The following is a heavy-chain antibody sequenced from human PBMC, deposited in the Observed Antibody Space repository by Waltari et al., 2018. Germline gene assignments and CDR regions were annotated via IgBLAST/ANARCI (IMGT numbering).Heavy chain of an antibody. J-gene: IGHJ4*02. CDR3: ARGDGYSYRYYFDY. CDR2: IYSGGST. CDR1: GFTVSSNY. Sequence: EVQLVESGGGLIQPGGSLRLSCAASGFTVSSNYMSWVRQAPGKGLEWVSVIYSGGSTYYADSVKGRFTISRDNSKNTLYLQMNSLRAEDTAVYYCARGDGYSYRYYFDYWGQGTLVTVSS. V-gene: IGHV3-53*01. D-gene: IGHD5-18*01.